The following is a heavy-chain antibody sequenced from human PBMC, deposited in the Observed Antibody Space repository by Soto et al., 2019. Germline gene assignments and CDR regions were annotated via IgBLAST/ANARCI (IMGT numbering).Heavy chain of an antibody. Sequence: EVQLVESGGGLVQPGGSLRLSCAVSGFTFSSYWMHWVRQAPGKGLVWVSRINSDGSSTSYADSVKGRFTISRDNAKNTLYLQMNSLRAEDTAVYYCARVGYCSGGSCYSEVGAFDIWGQGTMVTVSS. CDR3: ARVGYCSGGSCYSEVGAFDI. CDR1: GFTFSSYW. J-gene: IGHJ3*02. V-gene: IGHV3-74*01. D-gene: IGHD2-15*01. CDR2: INSDGSST.